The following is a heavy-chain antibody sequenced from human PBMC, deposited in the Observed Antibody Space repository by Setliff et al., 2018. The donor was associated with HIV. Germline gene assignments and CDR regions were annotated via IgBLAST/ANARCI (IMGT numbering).Heavy chain of an antibody. CDR2: IIPIFGTP. Sequence: SVKVSCKTSGGTFSTYTIAWVRQAPGQGLEWMGRIIPIFGTPNYAQKFQGRVTITADKSTSTVYLDLRSLTSEDMAMYYCARSVWAVAVPTDPAVDAFAIWGQGTMVT. CDR3: ARSVWAVAVPTDPAVDAFAI. J-gene: IGHJ3*02. V-gene: IGHV1-69*08. D-gene: IGHD3-16*01. CDR1: GGTFSTYT.